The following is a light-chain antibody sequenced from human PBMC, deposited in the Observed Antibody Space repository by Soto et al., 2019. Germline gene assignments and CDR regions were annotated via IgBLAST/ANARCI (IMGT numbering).Light chain of an antibody. CDR2: GAS. CDR3: QQYGSSPRT. CDR1: QSVTSNY. J-gene: IGKJ1*01. V-gene: IGKV3-20*01. Sequence: EVELTQSPGTLSLSPGDTATLSCGASQSVTSNYLAWYQQKAGQPPRLLIYGASTMASGIPDRFSGSGSGTGFTLTIDRLEPEDFAVYYCQQYGSSPRTFGRGTKVEIK.